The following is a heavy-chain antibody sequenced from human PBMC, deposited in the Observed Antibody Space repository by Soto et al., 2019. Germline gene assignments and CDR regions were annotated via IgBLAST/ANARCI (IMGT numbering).Heavy chain of an antibody. CDR3: AMGTMDV. Sequence: EVQLVESGGGLVQPGGSLRLSCAASGFTFRTYWMQWVRQAPGKGLVWVSRIDNDGSSTNYADSVKGRFTISRDNAKHTLYLQMNSLRAEDTAVYYCAMGTMDVWGKGTTVTVSS. D-gene: IGHD7-27*01. V-gene: IGHV3-74*02. CDR2: IDNDGSST. CDR1: GFTFRTYW. J-gene: IGHJ6*04.